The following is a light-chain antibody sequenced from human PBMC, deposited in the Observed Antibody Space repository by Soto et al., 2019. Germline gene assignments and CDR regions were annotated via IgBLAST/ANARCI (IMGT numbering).Light chain of an antibody. V-gene: IGLV2-23*02. CDR3: CSYAGSNTFVM. J-gene: IGLJ3*02. CDR2: EDS. Sequence: QSVLTQPATVSGSPGQSITISCTGTRSDVGSYKLVSWYQQHPGKAPKHMIYEDSRRPSGVSNRFTGSKSGNTASLTISGLQAEDEADYHCCSYAGSNTFVMFGGGTKVTVL. CDR1: RSDVGSYKL.